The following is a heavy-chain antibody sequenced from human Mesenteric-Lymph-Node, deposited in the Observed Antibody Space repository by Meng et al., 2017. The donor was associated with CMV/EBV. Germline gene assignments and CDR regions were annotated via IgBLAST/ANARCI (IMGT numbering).Heavy chain of an antibody. Sequence: GGSLRLSCAASGFNFTNYTMNWVRQAPGKGLEWVSSVTKSSKYIYYADSVKGRFTISRDDANSSLYLQMNSLRGEDTAVYYCARGGILGLVGQLGHFDYWGQGTLVTVSS. J-gene: IGHJ4*02. CDR2: VTKSSKYI. D-gene: IGHD6-6*01. CDR1: GFNFTNYT. V-gene: IGHV3-21*01. CDR3: ARGGILGLVGQLGHFDY.